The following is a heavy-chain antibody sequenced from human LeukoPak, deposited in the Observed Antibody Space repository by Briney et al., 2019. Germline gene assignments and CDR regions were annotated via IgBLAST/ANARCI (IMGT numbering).Heavy chain of an antibody. CDR2: INYDGHT. D-gene: IGHD3-9*01. Sequence: SETLSLTCAVHGGSLSGNYWNWIRQTPGKGPEWLGDINYDGHTNYNPSLESRLTISVDSSKNQFALTLRSVTAADAAVYYCAVLMRHYGIDVWGQGTTVTVS. V-gene: IGHV4-34*01. J-gene: IGHJ6*02. CDR3: AVLMRHYGIDV. CDR1: GGSLSGNY.